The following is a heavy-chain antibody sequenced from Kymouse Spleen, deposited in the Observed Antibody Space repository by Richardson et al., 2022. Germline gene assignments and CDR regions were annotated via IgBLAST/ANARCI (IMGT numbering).Heavy chain of an antibody. J-gene: IGHJ6*02. CDR2: IWYDGSNK. CDR1: GFTFSSYG. D-gene: IGHD3-9*01. Sequence: QVQLVESGGGVVQPGRSLRLSCAASGFTFSSYGMHWVRQAPGKGLEWVAVIWYDGSNKYYADSVKGRFTISRDNSKNTLYLQMNSLRAEDTAVYYCAREASFYDILTGKGYYYYGMDVWGQGTTVTVSS. V-gene: IGHV3-33*01. CDR3: AREASFYDILTGKGYYYYGMDV.